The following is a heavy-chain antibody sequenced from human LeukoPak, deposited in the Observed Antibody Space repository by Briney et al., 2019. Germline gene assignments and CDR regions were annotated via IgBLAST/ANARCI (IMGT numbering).Heavy chain of an antibody. J-gene: IGHJ6*02. CDR3: ARPAAAGTLYYGMDV. D-gene: IGHD6-13*01. Sequence: PSETLSLTCTVSGGSISSYYWSWIRQPPGKGLEWIGYIYYSGSTNYNPSLKSRVTISVDTSKNQFSLKLSSVTAADTAVYYCARPAAAGTLYYGMDVWGQGTTVTVSS. CDR2: IYYSGST. V-gene: IGHV4-59*08. CDR1: GGSISSYY.